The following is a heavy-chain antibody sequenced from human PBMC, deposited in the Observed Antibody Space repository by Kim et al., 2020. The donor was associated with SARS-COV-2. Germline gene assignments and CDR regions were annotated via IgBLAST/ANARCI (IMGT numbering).Heavy chain of an antibody. CDR2: IIPIFGTA. CDR1: GGTFSSYA. Sequence: SVKVSCKASGGTFSSYAISWVRQAPGQGLEWMGGIIPIFGTANYAQKFQGRVTITADESTSTAYMELSSLRSEDTAVYYCASLVILPITMVRGLDYYYYGMDVWGQGTTVTVSS. D-gene: IGHD3-10*01. J-gene: IGHJ6*02. CDR3: ASLVILPITMVRGLDYYYYGMDV. V-gene: IGHV1-69*13.